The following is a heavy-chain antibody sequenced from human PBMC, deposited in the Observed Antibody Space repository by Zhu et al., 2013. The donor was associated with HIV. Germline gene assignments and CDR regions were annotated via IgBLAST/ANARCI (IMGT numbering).Heavy chain of an antibody. Sequence: QVQLVQSGVEVKKPGASVKVSCKASGYTFTTYGISWVRQAPGQGLEWMGWISAYNGNTNYAEKFQGRLTMTTDTPTSTAYMELRSLRSDDTAVYYCASPGIVGTTRDTFEIWGQGTMVTVSS. CDR2: ISAYNGNT. CDR1: GYTFTTYG. J-gene: IGHJ3*02. V-gene: IGHV1-18*01. D-gene: IGHD1-26*01. CDR3: ASPGIVGTTRDTFEI.